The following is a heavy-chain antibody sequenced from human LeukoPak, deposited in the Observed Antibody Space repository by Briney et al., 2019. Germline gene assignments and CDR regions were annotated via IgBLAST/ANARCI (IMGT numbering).Heavy chain of an antibody. J-gene: IGHJ3*02. CDR2: IHYTGST. CDR1: GDSISSGPYF. V-gene: IGHV4-39*07. Sequence: SSETLSLTCTVSGDSISSGPYFWGWIRQPPGKGLEWLGNIHYTGSTYYKSSLRSRVTMSVDTSKNQFSLMLRSVTAADTAMYYCARLDGGQLGHCSSTSCNGAFDIWGQGAMVTVSS. CDR3: ARLDGGQLGHCSSTSCNGAFDI. D-gene: IGHD2-2*01.